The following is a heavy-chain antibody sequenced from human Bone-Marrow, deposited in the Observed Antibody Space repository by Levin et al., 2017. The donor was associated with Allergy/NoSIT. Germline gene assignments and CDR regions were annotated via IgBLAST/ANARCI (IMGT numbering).Heavy chain of an antibody. CDR1: GGSISSYY. V-gene: IGHV4-59*01. CDR2: IYYSGST. CDR3: ARVGADYYMDG. D-gene: IGHD3-16*01. Sequence: SQTLSLTCTVSGGSISSYYWSWIRQPPGKGLEWIGYIYYSGSTNYNPSLKSRVTISVDTSKNQFSLKLSSVTAADTAVYYCARVGADYYMDGWGKGTTVTVSS. J-gene: IGHJ6*03.